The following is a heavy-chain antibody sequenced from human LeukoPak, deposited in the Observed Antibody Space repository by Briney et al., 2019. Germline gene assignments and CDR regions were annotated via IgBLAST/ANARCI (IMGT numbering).Heavy chain of an antibody. CDR3: ARWSLHSSGWYFDS. CDR1: GDSINSFY. CDR2: IYYSGST. J-gene: IGHJ4*02. Sequence: SETLSLTCTVSGDSINSFYWGWIRRPPGKGLEWIGYIYYSGSTNYNPSLTSRLTIAVDTSKNQFSLRLNSVTAADTAVYYCARWSLHSSGWYFDSWGQGTLVTVSS. D-gene: IGHD3-22*01. V-gene: IGHV4-59*01.